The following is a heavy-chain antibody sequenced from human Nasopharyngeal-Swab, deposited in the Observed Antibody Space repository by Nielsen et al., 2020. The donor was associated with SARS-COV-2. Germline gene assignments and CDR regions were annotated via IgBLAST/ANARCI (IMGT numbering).Heavy chain of an antibody. Sequence: SETLSLTCAVYGGSFSDYYWSWIRQPPGKGLEWIGEINHSGSTNYNPSLKSRVTISVDTSKNQFSLKLSSVTAADTAVYYCARAGEYQLLDNGHFDYWGQGTLVTVSS. V-gene: IGHV4-34*01. CDR1: GGSFSDYY. J-gene: IGHJ4*02. CDR2: INHSGST. D-gene: IGHD2-2*01. CDR3: ARAGEYQLLDNGHFDY.